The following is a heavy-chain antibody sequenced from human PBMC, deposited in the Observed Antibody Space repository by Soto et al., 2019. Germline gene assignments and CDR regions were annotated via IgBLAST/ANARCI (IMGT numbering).Heavy chain of an antibody. Sequence: GASVKVSCKASGGTFSSYAISWVRQAPGQGLEWMGGIIPIYGNTNYAQKFQGRVTMTADESTSTAYMELRSLRSDDTAVYYCARERGSWFGETYWYFDLWGRGTLVTVSS. CDR3: ARERGSWFGETYWYFDL. CDR1: GGTFSSYA. V-gene: IGHV1-69*13. J-gene: IGHJ2*01. CDR2: IIPIYGNT. D-gene: IGHD3-10*01.